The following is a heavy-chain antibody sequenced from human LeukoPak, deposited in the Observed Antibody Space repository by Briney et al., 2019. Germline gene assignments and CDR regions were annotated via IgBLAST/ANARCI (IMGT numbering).Heavy chain of an antibody. CDR3: ARRNIRFLELDF. CDR2: INAGNGNT. D-gene: IGHD3-3*01. CDR1: GYTFTSYA. Sequence: GASVKVSCKASGYTFTSYAMHWVRQAPGQRLEWMGWINAGNGNTKYSQKFQGRVTITRDTSASTAYMELSGLRPEDTAVYYCARRNIRFLELDFWGQGTLVTVSS. V-gene: IGHV1-3*01. J-gene: IGHJ4*02.